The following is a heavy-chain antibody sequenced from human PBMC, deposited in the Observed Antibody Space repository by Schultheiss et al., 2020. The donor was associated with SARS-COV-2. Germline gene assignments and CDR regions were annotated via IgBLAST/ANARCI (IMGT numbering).Heavy chain of an antibody. V-gene: IGHV3-30*12. J-gene: IGHJ4*02. D-gene: IGHD3-22*01. CDR3: ARQAVDSSGYYYPFDY. Sequence: GGSLRLSCAASGFTFSSYGMHWVRQAPGKGLEWVAVISYDGSNKYYADSVKGRFTISRDNAKNSLYLQMNSLRVEDTAVYYCARQAVDSSGYYYPFDYWGQGTLVTVSS. CDR1: GFTFSSYG. CDR2: ISYDGSNK.